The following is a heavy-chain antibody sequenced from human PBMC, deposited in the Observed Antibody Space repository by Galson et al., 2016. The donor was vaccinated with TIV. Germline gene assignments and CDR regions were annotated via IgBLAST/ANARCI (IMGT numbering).Heavy chain of an antibody. D-gene: IGHD3-10*01. CDR3: ARVIPGTAKYFDF. CDR1: GYTFIYSA. V-gene: IGHV1-3*04. CDR2: INTGNGNT. J-gene: IGHJ4*02. Sequence: SVKVSCKASGYTFIYSAIHWVRQAPGQGLEWMGWINTGNGNTKYSQKFQARVAITRDISASTVYMALNGLRSEDTAVYFCARVIPGTAKYFDFWGQGTPVTVAS.